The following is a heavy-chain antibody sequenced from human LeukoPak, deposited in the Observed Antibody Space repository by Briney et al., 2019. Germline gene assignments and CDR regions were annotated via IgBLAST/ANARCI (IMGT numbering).Heavy chain of an antibody. CDR3: ARHVYGKGMYV. CDR2: INHSGST. CDR1: GGSFSGYY. V-gene: IGHV4-34*01. Sequence: SETLSLTCAVYGGSFSGYYWSWIRQPPGKGLEWIGEINHSGSTNYNPSLKSRVTISVDTSKNQFSLKLSSVTAADTAVYYCARHVYGKGMYVWGKGTTVTVSS. D-gene: IGHD4-17*01. J-gene: IGHJ6*04.